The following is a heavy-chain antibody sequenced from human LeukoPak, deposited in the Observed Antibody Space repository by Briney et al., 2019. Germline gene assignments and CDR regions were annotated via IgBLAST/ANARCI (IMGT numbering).Heavy chain of an antibody. J-gene: IGHJ5*02. V-gene: IGHV1-8*01. CDR3: ARSLVGWIQPTRKKRGGFDP. Sequence: GASVTVSCKASGYTFTSYDINWVRQATGQGLEWMGWMNPNSGNTGDAQKFQGRVTMTRNTSISTAYMELSSLRSEDTAVYYCARSLVGWIQPTRKKRGGFDPWGQGTLVTVSS. D-gene: IGHD5-18*01. CDR1: GYTFTSYD. CDR2: MNPNSGNT.